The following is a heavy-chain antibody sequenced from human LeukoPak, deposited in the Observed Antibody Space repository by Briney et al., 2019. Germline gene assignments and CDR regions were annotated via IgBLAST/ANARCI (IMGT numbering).Heavy chain of an antibody. D-gene: IGHD2-15*01. Sequence: GGSLRLSCAASGFTLSSYAMSWVRQARGKGVEWVSTISGSAGSTYYADCVKGRFTISRDNSKTTLCLQMITLRAEDTAVYYCAKARGYCSGASCYSDFDSWGQGTLVTVSS. CDR2: ISGSAGST. V-gene: IGHV3-23*01. J-gene: IGHJ4*02. CDR1: GFTLSSYA. CDR3: AKARGYCSGASCYSDFDS.